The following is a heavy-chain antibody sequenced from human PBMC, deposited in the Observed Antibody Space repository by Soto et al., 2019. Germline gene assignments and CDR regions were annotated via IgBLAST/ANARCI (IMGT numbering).Heavy chain of an antibody. D-gene: IGHD3-10*01. CDR1: GGSISSYY. V-gene: IGHV4-59*06. J-gene: IGHJ4*02. CDR3: AREGPYYYGSGSPIDY. Sequence: PSETLSLTCTVSGGSISSYYWSWIRQPPGRGLEWIGYIYYSGSTYYNPSLKSRVTISVDTSKNQFSLKLSSVTAADTAVYYCAREGPYYYGSGSPIDYWGQGTLVTVSS. CDR2: IYYSGST.